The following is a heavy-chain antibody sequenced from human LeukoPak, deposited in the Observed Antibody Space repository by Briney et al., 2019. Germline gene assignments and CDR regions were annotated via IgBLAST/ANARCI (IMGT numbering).Heavy chain of an antibody. J-gene: IGHJ3*02. CDR3: ARAHYGDYALGAFDI. CDR2: ISSSSSYI. Sequence: RAGGSLRLSCAASGFTFSSYSMNWVRQAPGKGLEWVSSISSSSSYIYYADLVKGRFTISRGNAKNSLYLQMNSLRAEDTAVYYCARAHYGDYALGAFDIWGQGTMVTVSS. D-gene: IGHD4-17*01. V-gene: IGHV3-21*01. CDR1: GFTFSSYS.